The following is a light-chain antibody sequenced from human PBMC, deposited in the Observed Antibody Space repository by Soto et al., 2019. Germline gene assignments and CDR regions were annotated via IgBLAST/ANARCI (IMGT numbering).Light chain of an antibody. CDR2: DAS. J-gene: IGKJ4*01. Sequence: DVQLTQSPSTLTASVGDRVAITCQATQHIFNYLNGFQQRPGQAPQLLISDASHLEPGIPSRFSGQRSGTDFTLIINPLQPDDVAPYVCEQYEYLPLTFGGGTRV. CDR1: QHIFNY. CDR3: EQYEYLPLT. V-gene: IGKV1-33*01.